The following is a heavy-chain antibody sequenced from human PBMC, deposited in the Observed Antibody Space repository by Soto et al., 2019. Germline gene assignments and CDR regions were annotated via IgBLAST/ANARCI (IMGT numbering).Heavy chain of an antibody. Sequence: SGGSLRLSCAASGFTFSSYGMHWVRQAPGKGLEWVAVISYDGNDKYYADSVKGRFTISRDNSKNTLYLQINSLRAEDTAVFYCAKERYSSSWSPLDFDYRGQGTLVTVSS. J-gene: IGHJ4*02. D-gene: IGHD6-13*01. CDR3: AKERYSSSWSPLDFDY. CDR1: GFTFSSYG. V-gene: IGHV3-30*18. CDR2: ISYDGNDK.